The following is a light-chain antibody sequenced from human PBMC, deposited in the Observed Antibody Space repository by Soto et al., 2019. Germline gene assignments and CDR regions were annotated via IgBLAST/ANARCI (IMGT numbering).Light chain of an antibody. CDR1: RSNVESNT. V-gene: IGLV1-44*01. J-gene: IGLJ3*02. Sequence: QSVLTQPPSASGTPGQRVTISCSGSRSNVESNTVSWYQQLPGTAPKLLIYSNDQWPSGVPDRFSGSKSGTSASLAITGLQAEDEADYYCQAYDYSLTASVFGGGTKVTVL. CDR3: QAYDYSLTASV. CDR2: SND.